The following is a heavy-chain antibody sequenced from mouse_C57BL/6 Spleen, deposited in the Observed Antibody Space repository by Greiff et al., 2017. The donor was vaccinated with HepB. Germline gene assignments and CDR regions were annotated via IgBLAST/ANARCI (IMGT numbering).Heavy chain of an antibody. CDR2: ISSGSSTI. CDR3: ARIYYDYDERFAY. D-gene: IGHD2-4*01. J-gene: IGHJ3*01. Sequence: EVKLMEPGGGLVKPGGSLKLSCAASGFTFSDYGMHWVRQAPEKGLEWVAYISSGSSTIYYADTVKGRFTISRDNAKNTLFLQMTSLRSEDTAMYYCARIYYDYDERFAYWGQGTLVTVSA. V-gene: IGHV5-17*01. CDR1: GFTFSDYG.